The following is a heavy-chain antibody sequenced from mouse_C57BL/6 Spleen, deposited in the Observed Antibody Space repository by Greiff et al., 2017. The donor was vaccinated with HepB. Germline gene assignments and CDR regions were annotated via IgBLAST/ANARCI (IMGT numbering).Heavy chain of an antibody. CDR1: GYAFSSSW. V-gene: IGHV1-82*01. Sequence: QVHVKQSGPELVKPGASVKISCKASGYAFSSSWMNWVKQRPGKGLEWIGRIYPGDGDTNYNGKFKGKATLTADKSSSTAYMQLSSLTSEDSAVYFCARWDGNYVFDYWGQGTTLTVSS. D-gene: IGHD2-1*01. CDR3: ARWDGNYVFDY. CDR2: IYPGDGDT. J-gene: IGHJ2*01.